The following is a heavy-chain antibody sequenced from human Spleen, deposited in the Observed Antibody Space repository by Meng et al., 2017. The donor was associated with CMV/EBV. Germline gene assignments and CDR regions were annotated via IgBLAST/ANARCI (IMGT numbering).Heavy chain of an antibody. CDR1: TFTLSSNY. Sequence: GGSLRLSCAASTFTLSSNYMNWVRQAPGKGLEWVSSISSSSSYIYYADSVKGRFTISRDNAKNSLYLQMNSLRAEDTAVYYCAREGSGENWFDPWGQGTLVTVSS. CDR3: AREGSGENWFDP. V-gene: IGHV3-21*01. D-gene: IGHD1-26*01. CDR2: ISSSSSYI. J-gene: IGHJ5*02.